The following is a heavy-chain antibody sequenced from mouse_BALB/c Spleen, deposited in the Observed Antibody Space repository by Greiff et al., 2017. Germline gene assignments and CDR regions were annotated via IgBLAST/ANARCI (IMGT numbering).Heavy chain of an antibody. CDR3: ARGRWFAY. D-gene: IGHD3-3*01. CDR1: GYSITSGYY. V-gene: IGHV3-6*02. J-gene: IGHJ3*01. Sequence: EVKLMESGPGLVKPSQSLSLTCSVTGYSITSGYYWNWIRQFPGNKLEWMGYISYDGSNNYNPSLKNRISITRDTSKNQFFLKLNSVTTEDTATYYCARGRWFAYWGQGTLVTVSA. CDR2: ISYDGSN.